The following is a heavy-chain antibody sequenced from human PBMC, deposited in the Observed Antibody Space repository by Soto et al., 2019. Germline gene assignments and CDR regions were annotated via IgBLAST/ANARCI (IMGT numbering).Heavy chain of an antibody. V-gene: IGHV4-59*08. D-gene: IGHD6-19*01. CDR1: GGSISSYY. J-gene: IGHJ6*03. Sequence: SETLSLTCTVSGGSISSYYWSWIRQPPGKGLEWIGYIYYSGSTNYNPSVKSRVTISVDTSKNQFSLKLSSVTAADTAVYYCASTGRDGAVAVRDYYYYMDVWGKGTTVTVSS. CDR2: IYYSGST. CDR3: ASTGRDGAVAVRDYYYYMDV.